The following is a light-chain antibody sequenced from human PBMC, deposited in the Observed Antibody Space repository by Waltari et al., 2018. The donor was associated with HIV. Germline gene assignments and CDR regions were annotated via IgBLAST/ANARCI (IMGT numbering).Light chain of an antibody. Sequence: SYVLTQPPSVSVAPGQTARISCGGNNIGSKTVHWYRQRPGQAPVLVVYDDSVRPSGFPERFSGSNSGNTATLTIGLVEAGDEADYYCQVWESSSSHSYVFGTGTTVTVL. J-gene: IGLJ1*01. V-gene: IGLV3-21*02. CDR2: DDS. CDR1: NIGSKT. CDR3: QVWESSSSHSYV.